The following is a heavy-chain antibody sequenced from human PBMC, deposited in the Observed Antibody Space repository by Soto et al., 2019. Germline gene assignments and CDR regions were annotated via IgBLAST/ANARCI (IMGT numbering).Heavy chain of an antibody. Sequence: SVTVSCKASGGTFSSYAISWVRQAPGQGLEWMGGIIPIFGTANYAQKFQGRVTITADESTSTAYMELSSLRSEDTAVYYCARESSDYYDSSGYDPHDAFDIWGQGTMVTVSS. J-gene: IGHJ3*02. D-gene: IGHD3-22*01. CDR1: GGTFSSYA. CDR2: IIPIFGTA. V-gene: IGHV1-69*13. CDR3: ARESSDYYDSSGYDPHDAFDI.